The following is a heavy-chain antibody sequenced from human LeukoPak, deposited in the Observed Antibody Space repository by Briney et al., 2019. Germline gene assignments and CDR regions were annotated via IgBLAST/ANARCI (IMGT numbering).Heavy chain of an antibody. D-gene: IGHD3-10*01. J-gene: IGHJ4*02. CDR2: ISWDGGSS. CDR3: AKARHIPMLRAPLDY. Sequence: GGSLRLSCAASGFTSDDYAMHWVRQAPGKGLEWVSFISWDGGSSYSADSVKGRFTISRDNSKNSLYLQMNSLRPEDTALYYCAKARHIPMLRAPLDYWGQGTLVTVSS. V-gene: IGHV3-43D*03. CDR1: GFTSDDYA.